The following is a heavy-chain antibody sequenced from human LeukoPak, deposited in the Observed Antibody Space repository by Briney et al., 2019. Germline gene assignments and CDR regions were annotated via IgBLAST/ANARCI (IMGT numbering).Heavy chain of an antibody. Sequence: SETLSLTCTVSGGSIRSGGYYWSWIRQHPGKGLEWIGYIYYSGSTNYNPSLKSRVTISVDTSKNQFSLKLSSVTAADTAVYYCARHPRIYDILTGYYPLTYYYYGMDVWGQGTTVTVSS. CDR3: ARHPRIYDILTGYYPLTYYYYGMDV. V-gene: IGHV4-31*03. CDR1: GGSIRSGGYY. CDR2: IYYSGST. D-gene: IGHD3-9*01. J-gene: IGHJ6*02.